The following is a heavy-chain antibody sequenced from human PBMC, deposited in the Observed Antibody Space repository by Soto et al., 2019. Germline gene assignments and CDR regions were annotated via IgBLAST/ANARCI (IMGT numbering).Heavy chain of an antibody. D-gene: IGHD2-8*01. CDR3: ARVVPAGTNGVPGNLDY. Sequence: QVQLVQSGAEVKKPGASVKVSCKGSGYTFTSYGISWVRQAPGQGLEWMGWISPNNGDTNSAQKLQDRVTMTTDTATSTANMELRSLRSDDTAVYYCARVVPAGTNGVPGNLDYWGQGTLVTVSS. CDR2: ISPNNGDT. V-gene: IGHV1-18*01. J-gene: IGHJ4*02. CDR1: GYTFTSYG.